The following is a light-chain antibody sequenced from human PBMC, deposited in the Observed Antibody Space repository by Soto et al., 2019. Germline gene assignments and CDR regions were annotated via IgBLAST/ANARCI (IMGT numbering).Light chain of an antibody. J-gene: IGKJ1*01. CDR2: GVS. V-gene: IGKV3-20*01. Sequence: IVLTQSPGTLSLSPGERATLSCRASQSISYKYLAWYQQEPGQAPRLLIHGVSIRATGIPDRFSGSGSGTDFTLTISRLEPEDFAVYYCQLYSGSPWTFGQGTKVEIK. CDR3: QLYSGSPWT. CDR1: QSISYKY.